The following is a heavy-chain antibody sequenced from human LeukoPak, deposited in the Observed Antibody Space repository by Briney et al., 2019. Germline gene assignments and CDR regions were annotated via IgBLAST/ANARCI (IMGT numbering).Heavy chain of an antibody. Sequence: PGGSLRLSCTASGFTFNNYVMSWVRQAPGKGLEWVSAIGGTTGSTYYADPLKGRFTISRDNSKNTLYLQMNSLRAEDTAVYYCVKLNTAMITYFDYWGQGTLVTVSS. D-gene: IGHD5-18*01. CDR2: IGGTTGST. CDR1: GFTFNNYV. V-gene: IGHV3-23*01. CDR3: VKLNTAMITYFDY. J-gene: IGHJ4*02.